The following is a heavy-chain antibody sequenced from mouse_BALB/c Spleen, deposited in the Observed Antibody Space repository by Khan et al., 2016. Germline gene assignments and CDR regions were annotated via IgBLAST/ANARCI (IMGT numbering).Heavy chain of an antibody. CDR1: GFTFNTYA. D-gene: IGHD2-1*01. V-gene: IGHV10-1*02. J-gene: IGHJ4*01. Sequence: EVQLVESGGGLVQPKGSLKLSCAASGFTFNTYAMNWVRQAPGKGLEWVARIRSKSNNYATYYADSVKARFTISRDDSQSMLYLQMNNLKTEDTAMYYCVMGGNGDYWGQGTSVTVSS. CDR3: VMGGNGDY. CDR2: IRSKSNNYAT.